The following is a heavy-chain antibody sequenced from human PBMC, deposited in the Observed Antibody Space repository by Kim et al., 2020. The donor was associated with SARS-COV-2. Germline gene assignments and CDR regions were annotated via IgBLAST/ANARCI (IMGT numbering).Heavy chain of an antibody. CDR3: ARGERRHGGNPFLYYYGMDV. CDR1: GGTFSSYA. D-gene: IGHD2-15*01. J-gene: IGHJ6*02. CDR2: IIPIFGTA. Sequence: SVKVSCKASGGTFSSYAISWVRQAPGQGLEWMGGIIPIFGTANYAQKFQGRVTITADESTSTAYMELSSLRSEDTAVYYCARGERRHGGNPFLYYYGMDVWGQGTTVTVSS. V-gene: IGHV1-69*13.